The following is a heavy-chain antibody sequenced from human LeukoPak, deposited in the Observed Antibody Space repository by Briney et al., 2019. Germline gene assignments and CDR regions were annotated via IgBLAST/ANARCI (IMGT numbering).Heavy chain of an antibody. V-gene: IGHV3-7*01. J-gene: IGHJ4*02. Sequence: GGSLRPSCAASGLTFSSNWMSWVRQVPGKGLEWVANIKPDGSVKQYAQSVKGRFTISRDNTRNSLDLQMSSLRAEDTAVYYCASGSHCDFWGQGTLVTVSS. CDR1: GLTFSSNW. CDR2: IKPDGSVK. CDR3: ASGSHCDF.